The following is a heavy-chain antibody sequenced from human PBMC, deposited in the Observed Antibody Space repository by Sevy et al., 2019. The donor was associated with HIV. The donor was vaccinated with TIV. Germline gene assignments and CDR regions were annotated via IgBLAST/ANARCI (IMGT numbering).Heavy chain of an antibody. CDR2: FYDSGRT. Sequence: SETLSLTCTVSGGSVSSGRYYWSWIRQPPGKGLEWIGYFYDSGRTKYNPSLKSRVTIAVDMSKNLFSLKLTSVTAAXXXXXXXXXXXXXXXAFGMDVWGQGTRVTVSS. J-gene: IGHJ6*02. V-gene: IGHV4-61*03. CDR3: XXXXXXXXAFGMDV. CDR1: GGSVSSGRYY.